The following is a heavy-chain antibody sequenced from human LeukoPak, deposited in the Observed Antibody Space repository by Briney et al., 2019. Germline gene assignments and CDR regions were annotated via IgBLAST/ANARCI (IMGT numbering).Heavy chain of an antibody. J-gene: IGHJ4*02. Sequence: SQTLSLTCTVSGGSVSSGNYCWSWIRQPPGKGLEWIGYIYYSGSTNYNPSLKSRVTISVDTSKNQFSLKLRSVTAADTAVYYCARGIRTGYGYWGQGTLVTVSS. V-gene: IGHV4-61*01. CDR2: IYYSGST. D-gene: IGHD1-1*01. CDR1: GGSVSSGNYC. CDR3: ARGIRTGYGY.